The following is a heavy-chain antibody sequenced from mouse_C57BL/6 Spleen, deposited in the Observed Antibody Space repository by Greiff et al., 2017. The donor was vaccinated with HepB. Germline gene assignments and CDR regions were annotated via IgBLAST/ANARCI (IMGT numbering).Heavy chain of an antibody. J-gene: IGHJ2*01. D-gene: IGHD1-1*01. CDR3: ARSPGRVTTVVADYFDY. V-gene: IGHV1-53*01. CDR1: GYTFTSYW. CDR2: INPSNGGT. Sequence: QVHVKQPGTELVKPGASVKLSCKASGYTFTSYWMHWVKQRPGQGLEWIGNINPSNGGTNYNEKFKSKATLTVDKSSSTAYMQLSSLTSEDSAVYYCARSPGRVTTVVADYFDYWGQGTTLTVSS.